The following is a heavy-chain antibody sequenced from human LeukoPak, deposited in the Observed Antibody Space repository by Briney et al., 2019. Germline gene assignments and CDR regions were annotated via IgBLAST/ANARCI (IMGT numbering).Heavy chain of an antibody. V-gene: IGHV4-38-2*02. CDR3: AREGIVGATTGFDY. Sequence: SETLSLTCAVSGYSISSGYYWGWIRQPPGKGLEGIGSIYHSGSTYYNPSLKSRVPISVDTSKNQFSLKLSSVTAADTAVYYCAREGIVGATTGFDYWGQGTLVTVSS. CDR1: GYSISSGYY. J-gene: IGHJ4*02. CDR2: IYHSGST. D-gene: IGHD1-26*01.